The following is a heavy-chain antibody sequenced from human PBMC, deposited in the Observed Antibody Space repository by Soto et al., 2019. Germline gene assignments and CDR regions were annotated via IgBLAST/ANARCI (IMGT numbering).Heavy chain of an antibody. Sequence: SETLSLTCAVYGGSFSGYYWSWIRQPPGKGLEWIGEINHSGSTNYNPSLKSRFTISRDNAKNTVYLQMNSLRVEDTAVYYCARSGGIDHWGQGTLVTVSS. J-gene: IGHJ4*02. CDR2: INHSGST. D-gene: IGHD3-3*01. CDR1: GGSFSGYY. CDR3: ARSGGIDH. V-gene: IGHV4-34*01.